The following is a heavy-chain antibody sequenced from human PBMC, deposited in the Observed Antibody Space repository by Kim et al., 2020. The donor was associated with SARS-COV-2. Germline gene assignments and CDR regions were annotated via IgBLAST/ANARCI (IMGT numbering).Heavy chain of an antibody. Sequence: SETLSLTCAVYGGSFSGYYWSWIRQPPGKGLEWIGEINDSGSTNYNPSLKSRVTISVDTSKNQFSLKLSSVTAADTAVYYCARDSRYYGSGSSSTYYYYG. CDR3: ARDSRYYGSGSSSTYYYYG. J-gene: IGHJ6*01. V-gene: IGHV4-34*01. CDR1: GGSFSGYY. D-gene: IGHD3-10*01. CDR2: INDSGST.